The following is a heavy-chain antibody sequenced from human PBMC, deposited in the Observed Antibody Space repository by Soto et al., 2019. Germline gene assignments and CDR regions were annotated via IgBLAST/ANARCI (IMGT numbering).Heavy chain of an antibody. CDR1: GFTFSSYA. Sequence: GGSLRLSCAASGFTFSSYAMSWVRQAPGKGLEWVSAISGSGGSTYYADSVKGRFTISRDNSKNTLYLQMNSLRAEDTAVDYCAKDRVVVPAAGFDYWGQGTLVTVSS. CDR2: ISGSGGST. V-gene: IGHV3-23*01. CDR3: AKDRVVVPAAGFDY. D-gene: IGHD2-2*01. J-gene: IGHJ4*02.